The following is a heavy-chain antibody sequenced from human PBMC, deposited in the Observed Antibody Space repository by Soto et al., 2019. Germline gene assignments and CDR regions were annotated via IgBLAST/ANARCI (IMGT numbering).Heavy chain of an antibody. CDR1: GYTFTRYG. V-gene: IGHV1-18*01. CDR3: AKNGQPPYYYYGMDV. Sequence: GASVKVSCKASGYTFTRYGISWVRQAPGQGLEWMGWISGYNGDTNYAQKFQGIVTMTVDTSTTTAFMELTSLTSDDRAVYYCAKNGQPPYYYYGMDVWGQGTTVTVS. CDR2: ISGYNGDT. D-gene: IGHD2-8*01. J-gene: IGHJ6*02.